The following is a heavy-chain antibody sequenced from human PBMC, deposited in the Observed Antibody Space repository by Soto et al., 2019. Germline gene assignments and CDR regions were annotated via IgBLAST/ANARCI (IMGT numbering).Heavy chain of an antibody. D-gene: IGHD3-22*01. CDR1: GGSISSYY. V-gene: IGHV4-59*01. J-gene: IGHJ4*02. Sequence: SETLSLTCTVSGGSISSYYWSWIRQPPGKGLEWIGYIYYSGSTNYNPSLKSRVTISVDTSKNQFSLKLSSVTAADTAVYYCARTYYYDSSGSLGMDVWGQGTLVTVSS. CDR2: IYYSGST. CDR3: ARTYYYDSSGSLGMDV.